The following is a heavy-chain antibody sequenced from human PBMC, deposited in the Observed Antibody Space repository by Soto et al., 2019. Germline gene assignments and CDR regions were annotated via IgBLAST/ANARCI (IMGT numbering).Heavy chain of an antibody. CDR2: ISSTGGST. Sequence: EVQLLVSGGGLVQPGGSLRLSCAASGFTFSSYVMSWVRQTPGKGLEWVSAISSTGGSTNYADSVNGRFTISRDNSKKTVYMQMNSLRAEDTTVYYCAKGERFDSSGYYYKDAFDIWGQGTMVTVSS. V-gene: IGHV3-23*01. J-gene: IGHJ3*02. D-gene: IGHD3-22*01. CDR1: GFTFSSYV. CDR3: AKGERFDSSGYYYKDAFDI.